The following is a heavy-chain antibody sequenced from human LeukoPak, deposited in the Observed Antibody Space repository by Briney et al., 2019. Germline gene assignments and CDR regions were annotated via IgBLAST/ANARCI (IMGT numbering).Heavy chain of an antibody. CDR2: IYYSGST. CDR3: ARVKSGSYYD. D-gene: IGHD1-26*01. J-gene: IGHJ4*02. V-gene: IGHV4-59*01. CDR1: GGSIRLYY. Sequence: SETLSLTCTVSGGSIRLYYWSWIRQPPAKGLEWIGYIYYSGSTNYNPSLKSRVTISVDTSKNQFSLKLSSVTAADTAAYYCARVKSGSYYDWGQGTLVTVSS.